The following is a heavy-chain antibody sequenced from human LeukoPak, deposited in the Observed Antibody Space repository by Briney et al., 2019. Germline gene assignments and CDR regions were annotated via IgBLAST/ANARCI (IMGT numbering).Heavy chain of an antibody. Sequence: SETLSLTCTVSSGSFSDYYWTWIRQPPGKGLEWIGYSGSTNYNPSLKSRVTISTVTSKRHFSLTLSSVTAADTAVYYCARTRRHYYGSGKNLTPWPAGLDGWGQGTTVIVS. D-gene: IGHD3-10*01. J-gene: IGHJ6*02. CDR2: SGST. CDR1: SGSFSDYY. V-gene: IGHV4-59*12. CDR3: ARTRRHYYGSGKNLTPWPAGLDG.